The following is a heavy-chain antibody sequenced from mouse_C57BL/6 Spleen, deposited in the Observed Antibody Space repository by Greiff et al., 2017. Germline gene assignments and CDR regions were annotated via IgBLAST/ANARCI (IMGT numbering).Heavy chain of an antibody. D-gene: IGHD1-1*01. Sequence: QVQLQQSGPELVKPGASVKISCKASGYAFSSSWMNWVKQRPGKGLEWIGRIYPGDGDTNYNGKFKGKATLTADKSSSTAYMQLSSLTSEDSAVXFCARGDYGSFDYWGQGTTLTVSS. CDR2: IYPGDGDT. CDR1: GYAFSSSW. J-gene: IGHJ2*01. CDR3: ARGDYGSFDY. V-gene: IGHV1-82*01.